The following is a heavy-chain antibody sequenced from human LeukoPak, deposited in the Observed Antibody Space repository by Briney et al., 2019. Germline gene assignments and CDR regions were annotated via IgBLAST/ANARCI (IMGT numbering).Heavy chain of an antibody. Sequence: ASVKVSCKASGYTFTDYYINWVRQATGQGLEWMGWMNPNSGNTGYAQKFQGRLTITRNTSISTAYMELSSLRSEDTAVYYCARFGSGWYPFDYWGQGTLVTVSS. V-gene: IGHV1-8*03. J-gene: IGHJ4*02. CDR3: ARFGSGWYPFDY. CDR2: MNPNSGNT. CDR1: GYTFTDYY. D-gene: IGHD6-19*01.